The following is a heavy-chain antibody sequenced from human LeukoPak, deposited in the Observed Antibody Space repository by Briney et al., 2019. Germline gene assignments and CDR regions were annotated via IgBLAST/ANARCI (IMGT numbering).Heavy chain of an antibody. J-gene: IGHJ4*02. Sequence: PGGSLRLSCAASGFTFSNYAMYWVRQAPGKVLEWVSSISSSSSYIYYADSVKGRFTISRDNAKNSLYLQMNSLRAEDTAVYYCARDPQTLYNWNYPTFDYWGQGTLVTVSS. CDR2: ISSSSSYI. V-gene: IGHV3-21*01. D-gene: IGHD1-7*01. CDR1: GFTFSNYA. CDR3: ARDPQTLYNWNYPTFDY.